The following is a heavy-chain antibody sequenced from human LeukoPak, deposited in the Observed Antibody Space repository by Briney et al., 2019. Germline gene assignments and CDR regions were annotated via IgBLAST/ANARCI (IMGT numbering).Heavy chain of an antibody. CDR1: GGSFSGYY. CDR2: INHSGST. CDR3: ARVGSGTTVTTAPYSSPRNYYYYMDV. J-gene: IGHJ6*03. D-gene: IGHD4-17*01. Sequence: SETLSLTCAVYGGSFSGYYWSWIRQPPGKGLEWIGEINHSGSTNYNPSLKSRVTISVDTSKNQFSLKLSSVTAADTAVYYCARVGSGTTVTTAPYSSPRNYYYYMDVWGKGTTVTVSS. V-gene: IGHV4-34*01.